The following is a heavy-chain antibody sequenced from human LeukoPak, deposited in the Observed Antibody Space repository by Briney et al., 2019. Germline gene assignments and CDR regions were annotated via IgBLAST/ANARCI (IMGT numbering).Heavy chain of an antibody. Sequence: PGGSLGLSGEASGFTFSSYAMSWVPQAPGKGLEWVSAISGSGGSTYYADSVKGRFTISRDNSKNTLYLQMNSLRAEDTAVYYCAKHYGDYENWFDPWGQGTLVTVSS. CDR3: AKHYGDYENWFDP. V-gene: IGHV3-23*01. J-gene: IGHJ5*02. CDR1: GFTFSSYA. D-gene: IGHD4-17*01. CDR2: ISGSGGST.